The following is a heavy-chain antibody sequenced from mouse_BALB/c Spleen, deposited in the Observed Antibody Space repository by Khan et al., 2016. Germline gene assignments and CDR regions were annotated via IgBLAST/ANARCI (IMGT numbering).Heavy chain of an antibody. J-gene: IGHJ2*01. CDR1: GYTFTNYG. D-gene: IGHD2-2*01. CDR2: INTYTGEP. Sequence: QIQLVQSGPELKKPGETVKISCKASGYTFTNYGMNWVMQAPGKGLKWMGWINTYTGEPTYADDFKGRFVLSLETSASTAYLQIKNLKNEDTATYFCARFYYGYMIDRWGQGTTFAVSS. V-gene: IGHV9-3-1*01. CDR3: ARFYYGYMIDR.